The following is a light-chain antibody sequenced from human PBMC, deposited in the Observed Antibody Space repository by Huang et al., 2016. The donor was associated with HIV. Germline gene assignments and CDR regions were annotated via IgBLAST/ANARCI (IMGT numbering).Light chain of an antibody. V-gene: IGKV3-15*01. CDR1: PSVSSN. CDR3: QQYQDWPRT. J-gene: IGKJ1*01. CDR2: GAS. Sequence: EIVMTQSPGTLSLSPGERATLSCRPSPSVSSNLAWYQHKPGQAPRRLIYGASTRATGVPARFSGSGSGTEFTLTISSLQSDDFVVYYCQQYQDWPRTFGQGTKVEIK.